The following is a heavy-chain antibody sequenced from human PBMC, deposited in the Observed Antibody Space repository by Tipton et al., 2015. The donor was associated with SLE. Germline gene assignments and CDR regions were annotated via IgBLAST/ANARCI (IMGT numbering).Heavy chain of an antibody. CDR3: ARDLYISGF. V-gene: IGHV3-21*01. J-gene: IGHJ1*01. Sequence: SLRLSCAASGFTFSGSAMHWVRQASGKGLEWVSSISSGSSYKYYADSVKGRFTISRDNANNSLYLQMNSLRAEDTAVYYCARDLYISGFWGQGTLVTVSS. D-gene: IGHD6-19*01. CDR1: GFTFSGSA. CDR2: ISSGSSYK.